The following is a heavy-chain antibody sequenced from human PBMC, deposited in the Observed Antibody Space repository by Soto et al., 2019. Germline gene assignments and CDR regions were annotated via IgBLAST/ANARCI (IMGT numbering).Heavy chain of an antibody. CDR1: GFAFSSYG. V-gene: IGHV3-30*03. CDR2: TSYDGKSS. Sequence: QVQLVESGGGVVQPGRSLRLSCAASGFAFSSYGMHWVRLAPGKGLEWVAVTSYDGKSSYYADSVKGRFTISRDNSKNTLPLQMNTLRAEDTALYYCARERGPDGYSYYYAMAVWGQGTTVTVSS. J-gene: IGHJ6*02. CDR3: ARERGPDGYSYYYAMAV. D-gene: IGHD6-25*01.